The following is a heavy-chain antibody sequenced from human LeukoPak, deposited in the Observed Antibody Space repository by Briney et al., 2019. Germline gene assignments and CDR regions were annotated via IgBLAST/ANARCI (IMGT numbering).Heavy chain of an antibody. J-gene: IGHJ4*02. V-gene: IGHV3-9*01. CDR1: GFTFDDYA. CDR3: ARVLKLSSSWYGADFGFDY. Sequence: GGSLRLSCAASGFTFDDYAMHWVRHAPGKGLEWVSGISWNSGSIVYADSVKGRFTISRDNAKNSLYLQMNSLRAEDTAVYYCARVLKLSSSWYGADFGFDYWGQGTLVTVSS. CDR2: ISWNSGSI. D-gene: IGHD6-13*01.